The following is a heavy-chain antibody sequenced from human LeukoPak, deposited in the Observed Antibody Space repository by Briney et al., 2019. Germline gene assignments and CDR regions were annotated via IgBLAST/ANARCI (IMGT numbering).Heavy chain of an antibody. J-gene: IGHJ4*02. Sequence: SETLSLTCTVSGGSISSGDYYWSWIRQPPGKGLEWIGYIYYSGSAYYNPSLKSRVTISVDTSKNQFSLKLSSVTAADTAVYYCARWGYSYGFPTLDYWGQGTLVTVPS. CDR3: ARWGYSYGFPTLDY. CDR2: IYYSGSA. D-gene: IGHD5-18*01. CDR1: GGSISSGDYY. V-gene: IGHV4-30-4*01.